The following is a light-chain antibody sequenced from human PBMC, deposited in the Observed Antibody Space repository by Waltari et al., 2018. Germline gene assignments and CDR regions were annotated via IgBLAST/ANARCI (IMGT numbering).Light chain of an antibody. CDR2: GAS. CDR3: QQYGSSPRT. Sequence: CRASQSVSSGDLAWYQQKPGQAPRLLIYGASSRATGIPDRFSGSGSGTDFTLTISRLEPEDFAVYYCQQYGSSPRTFGQGTKVEIK. J-gene: IGKJ1*01. V-gene: IGKV3-20*01. CDR1: QSVSSGD.